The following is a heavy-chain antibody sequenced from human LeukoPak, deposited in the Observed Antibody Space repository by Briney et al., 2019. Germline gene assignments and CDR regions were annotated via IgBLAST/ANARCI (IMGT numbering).Heavy chain of an antibody. CDR2: IYYSGST. CDR3: ARVPLYYYYMDV. CDR1: GGSISSGDYY. V-gene: IGHV4-30-4*08. J-gene: IGHJ6*03. Sequence: PSQTLSLTCTVSGGSISSGDYYWSWIHQPPGKGLEWIGYIYYSGSTYYNPSLKSRVTISVDTSKNQFSLKLSSVTAADTAVYYCARVPLYYYYMDVWGKGTTVTVSS.